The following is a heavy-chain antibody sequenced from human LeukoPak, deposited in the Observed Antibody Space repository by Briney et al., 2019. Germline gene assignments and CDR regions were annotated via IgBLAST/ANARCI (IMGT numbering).Heavy chain of an antibody. CDR2: ICSGGST. J-gene: IGHJ4*02. Sequence: GGSLRLSCAASGFTVSSNYMSWVRQAPGKGLEWVSVICSGGSTYYADSVKGRFTISRDNSKNTLYLQMNSLRAEDTAVYYCAAGEVGWNYFDYWGQGTLVTVSS. V-gene: IGHV3-53*01. D-gene: IGHD3-16*01. CDR3: AAGEVGWNYFDY. CDR1: GFTVSSNY.